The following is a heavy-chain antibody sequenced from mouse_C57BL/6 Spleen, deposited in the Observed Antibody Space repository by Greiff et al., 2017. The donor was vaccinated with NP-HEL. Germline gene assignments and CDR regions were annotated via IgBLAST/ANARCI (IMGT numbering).Heavy chain of an antibody. J-gene: IGHJ1*03. CDR2: ISSGGSYT. CDR1: GFTFSSYG. V-gene: IGHV5-6*01. Sequence: EVKVVESGGDLVKPGGSLKLSCAASGFTFSSYGMSWVRQTPDKRLEWVATISSGGSYTYYPDSVKGRFTISRDNAKNTLYLQMSSLKSEDTAMYYCASPGDYGSSYGYFDVWGTGTTVTVSS. D-gene: IGHD1-1*01. CDR3: ASPGDYGSSYGYFDV.